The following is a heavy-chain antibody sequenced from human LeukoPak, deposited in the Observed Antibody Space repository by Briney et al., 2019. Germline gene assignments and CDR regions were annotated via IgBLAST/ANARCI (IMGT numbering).Heavy chain of an antibody. D-gene: IGHD3-22*01. CDR1: GGSFSGYY. V-gene: IGHV4-34*01. CDR3: AGVNDSSVSFDY. CDR2: INHSGST. J-gene: IGHJ4*02. Sequence: SETLSLTCAVYGGSFSGYYWSWIRQPPGKGLEWIGEINHSGSTNYNPSLKSRVTISVDTSKNQFSLKLSSVTAADTAVYYCAGVNDSSVSFDYWGQGTLVTVSS.